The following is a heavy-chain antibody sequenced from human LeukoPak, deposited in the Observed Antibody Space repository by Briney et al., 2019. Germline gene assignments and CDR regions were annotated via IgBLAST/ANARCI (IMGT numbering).Heavy chain of an antibody. D-gene: IGHD5-18*01. CDR3: AKHGYSYGYFDY. V-gene: IGHV3-23*01. J-gene: IGHJ4*02. CDR2: ISGSGGST. Sequence: GGSLRLSCEVSGVTFSSFAMSWVRQAPGRGLEWASGISGSGGSTYYADSVKGRFTISRDNSKNTLYLQMNSLSAEDTAIYYCAKHGYSYGYFDYWGQGTLVTVSS. CDR1: GVTFSSFA.